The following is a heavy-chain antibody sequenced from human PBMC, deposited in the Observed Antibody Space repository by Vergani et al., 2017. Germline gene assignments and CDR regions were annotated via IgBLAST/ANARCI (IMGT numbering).Heavy chain of an antibody. Sequence: QVQLVESGGGVVQRGGSLRLSCATSGFTLSNYDMQWIRQGPGKGLEFVAFIQFDGSNQYYADSVKGRFTLSRDCSKNTLYLQMNSLGTDDTATYYCAKHFRGWGIDYWGQGTQVIVSS. CDR2: IQFDGSNQ. CDR1: GFTLSNYD. D-gene: IGHD3-16*01. J-gene: IGHJ4*02. V-gene: IGHV3-30*02. CDR3: AKHFRGWGIDY.